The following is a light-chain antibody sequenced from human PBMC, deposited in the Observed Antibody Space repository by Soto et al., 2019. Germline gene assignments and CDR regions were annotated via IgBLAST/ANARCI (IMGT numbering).Light chain of an antibody. Sequence: QSVLTKPPSASGTPGQRVTISCSGSSSNIGSNYVYWYQQLSGTAPKLLIYRNNQRPSGVPDRFSGSKSGTSASLAISGLRSEDEADYYCAAWDDSLSGRVVFGGGTKLTVL. CDR2: RNN. CDR1: SSNIGSNY. CDR3: AAWDDSLSGRVV. J-gene: IGLJ2*01. V-gene: IGLV1-47*01.